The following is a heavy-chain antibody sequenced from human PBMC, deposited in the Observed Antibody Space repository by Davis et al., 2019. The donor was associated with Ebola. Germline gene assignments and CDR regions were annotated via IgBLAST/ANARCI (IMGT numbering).Heavy chain of an antibody. D-gene: IGHD3-3*01. CDR3: ARSYDFWSGYQLYGMDV. CDR2: ISSSSSYI. V-gene: IGHV3-21*01. CDR1: GFTFSSYS. J-gene: IGHJ6*02. Sequence: ESLKISCAASGFTFSSYSMNWVRQAPGKGLEWVSSISSSSSYIYYADSVKGRFTISRDNAKNSLYLQMNSLRAEDTAVYYCARSYDFWSGYQLYGMDVWGQGTTVTVSS.